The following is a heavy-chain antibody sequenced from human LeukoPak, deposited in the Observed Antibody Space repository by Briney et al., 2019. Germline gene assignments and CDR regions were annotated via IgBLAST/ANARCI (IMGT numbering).Heavy chain of an antibody. Sequence: PSETLSLTCAVYGGSFSGYYWSWIRQPPGKGLEWIGEINHSGSTNYNPSLKSRVTISVDTSKNQFSLKLSSVTAADTAVYYCARVGFHDFWSGYYTYYYYYMDVWGKGTTVTVSS. CDR3: ARVGFHDFWSGYYTYYYYYMDV. CDR2: INHSGST. D-gene: IGHD3-3*01. V-gene: IGHV4-34*01. J-gene: IGHJ6*03. CDR1: GGSFSGYY.